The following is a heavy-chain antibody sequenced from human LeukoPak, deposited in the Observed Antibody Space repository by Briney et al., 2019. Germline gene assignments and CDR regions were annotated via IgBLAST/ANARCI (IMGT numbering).Heavy chain of an antibody. Sequence: GGSLRLSCAASGFTFSSYGMHWVRQAPGKGLEWVAVIWYDGSNKYYADSVKGRFTISRDNSKNTPYLQMNSLRAEDTAVYYCARDDRSSTSCYYYYGMDVWGKGTTVTVSS. CDR3: ARDDRSSTSCYYYYGMDV. CDR2: IWYDGSNK. D-gene: IGHD2-2*01. V-gene: IGHV3-33*01. J-gene: IGHJ6*04. CDR1: GFTFSSYG.